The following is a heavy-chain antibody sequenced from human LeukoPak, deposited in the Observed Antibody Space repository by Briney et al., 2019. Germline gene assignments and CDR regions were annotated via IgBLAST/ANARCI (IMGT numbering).Heavy chain of an antibody. CDR1: GFSLSTSGVG. D-gene: IGHD6-13*01. J-gene: IGHJ4*02. V-gene: IGHV2-5*02. Sequence: SGPTLVKPTQTLTLTCTFSGFSLSTSGVGVGWIRQPPGKALEWLALIYWDDDKRYSPSLKSRLTITKDTSKNQVVLTMTNMDPVDTATYYCAHRSGGYSSSWYYFDYWGQGTLVTVSS. CDR3: AHRSGGYSSSWYYFDY. CDR2: IYWDDDK.